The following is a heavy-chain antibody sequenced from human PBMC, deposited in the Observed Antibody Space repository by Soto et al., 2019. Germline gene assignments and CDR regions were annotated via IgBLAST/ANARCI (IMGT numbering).Heavy chain of an antibody. J-gene: IGHJ2*01. D-gene: IGHD1-1*01. CDR3: EEDGIRGTVQVSAFLLNRSSDL. CDR2: ISASGDIT. V-gene: IGHV3-23*01. Sequence: GKGLEWVSGISASGDITYYADSVKGRFTISRDNSKNTLFLQLNSLRAEDTAFFFKEEDGIRGTVQVSAFLLNRSSDL.